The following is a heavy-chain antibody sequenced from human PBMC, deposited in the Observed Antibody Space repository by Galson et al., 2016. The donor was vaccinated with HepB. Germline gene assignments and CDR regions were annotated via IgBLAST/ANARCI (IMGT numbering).Heavy chain of an antibody. CDR2: ISFDGSNN. CDR1: GFTFSSYA. V-gene: IGHV3-30-3*01. CDR3: SRDDDYAWGTYRYTRTVPQYYFDY. Sequence: SLRLSCAASGFTFSSYAMHWVRQAPGKGLEWVAVISFDGSNNFYADSVKGRFTISRDNSKNTLYLQMNRLRAEDTAVYYCSRDDDYAWGTYRYTRTVPQYYFDYWGQGTLVTVSS. J-gene: IGHJ4*02. D-gene: IGHD3-16*02.